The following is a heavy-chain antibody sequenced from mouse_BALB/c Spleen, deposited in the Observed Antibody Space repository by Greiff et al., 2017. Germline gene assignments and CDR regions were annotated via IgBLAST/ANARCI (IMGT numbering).Heavy chain of an antibody. CDR2: IRNKANGYTT. Sequence: EVKLMESGGGLVQPGGSLRLSCATSGFTFTDYYMSWVRQPPGKALEWLGFIRNKANGYTTEYSASVKGRFTISRDNSQSILYLQMNTLRAEDSATYYCARDKTTVVEYAMDYWGQGTSVTVSS. CDR3: ARDKTTVVEYAMDY. D-gene: IGHD1-1*01. V-gene: IGHV7-3*02. J-gene: IGHJ4*01. CDR1: GFTFTDYY.